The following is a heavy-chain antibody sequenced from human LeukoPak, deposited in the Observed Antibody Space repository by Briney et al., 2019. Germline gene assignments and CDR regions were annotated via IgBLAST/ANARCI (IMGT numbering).Heavy chain of an antibody. CDR3: AREVGVYRPLDY. J-gene: IGHJ4*02. V-gene: IGHV4-4*02. CDR1: GGSVSSTNW. CDR2: VHLDGRT. Sequence: SETLSLTCGVSGGSVSSTNWWTWIRPPPGKGLEWIGEVHLDGRTNFNPSLKSRLTMSVDLSENHVSLKRTSVSAADTAVYYCAREVGVYRPLDYSGQGTLVTVSS. D-gene: IGHD3-16*01.